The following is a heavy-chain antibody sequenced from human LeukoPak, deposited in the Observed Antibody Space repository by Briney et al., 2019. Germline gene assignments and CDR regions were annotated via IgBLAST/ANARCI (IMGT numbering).Heavy chain of an antibody. CDR2: ISSSSSYI. CDR3: ARGRGEESAMDPDRAFDI. V-gene: IGHV3-21*01. D-gene: IGHD5-18*01. CDR1: GFTFSGYG. J-gene: IGHJ3*02. Sequence: NAGGSLRLSCAASGFTFSGYGMNWVRQAPGKGLEWVSSISSSSSYIYYADSVKGRFTISRDNAKNSLYLQMNSLRAEDTAVYYCARGRGEESAMDPDRAFDIWGQGTMVTVSS.